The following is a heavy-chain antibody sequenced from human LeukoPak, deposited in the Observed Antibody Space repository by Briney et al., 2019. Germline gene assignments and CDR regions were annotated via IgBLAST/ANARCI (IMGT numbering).Heavy chain of an antibody. CDR2: ISSSGSTI. Sequence: GGSLRLSCAASGFTFSDYYMSWIRQAPGKGLEWVSYISSSGSTIYYADSVRGRFTISRDNAKNSLYLQMNSLRAEDTAVYYCARDRLDYGGNSRRVYYFDYWGQGTLVTVSS. V-gene: IGHV3-11*01. J-gene: IGHJ4*02. CDR3: ARDRLDYGGNSRRVYYFDY. CDR1: GFTFSDYY. D-gene: IGHD4-23*01.